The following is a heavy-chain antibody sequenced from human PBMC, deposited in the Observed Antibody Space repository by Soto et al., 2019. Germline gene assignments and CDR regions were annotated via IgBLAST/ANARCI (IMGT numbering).Heavy chain of an antibody. J-gene: IGHJ4*02. D-gene: IGHD7-27*01. Sequence: EVQLVESGGGLVQPGRSLRLSCAASGFTFDDSAMHWVRQAPGKGLEWVSGISWNSGSIDYADSVKGRFTISRDNAKKSLYLQVNSLRVEDTAVYYCAKETQSNLGTGGVDSWGQGTLVTVSS. CDR2: ISWNSGSI. V-gene: IGHV3-9*01. CDR1: GFTFDDSA. CDR3: AKETQSNLGTGGVDS.